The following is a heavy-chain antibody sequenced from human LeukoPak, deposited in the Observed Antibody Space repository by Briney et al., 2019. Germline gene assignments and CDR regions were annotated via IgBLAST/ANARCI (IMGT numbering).Heavy chain of an antibody. CDR3: ARDPTVTTDYYFDY. CDR2: IYYRSKWYN. D-gene: IGHD4-17*01. J-gene: IGHJ4*02. Sequence: SQTLSLTCAISGDSVSGNSAAWNWIRQAPSRGLEWLGRIYYRSKWYNDYAVSVKSRITINPDTSKNQFSLQLNSVTPEDTAVYYCARDPTVTTDYYFDYWGQGTLVTVSS. CDR1: GDSVSGNSAA. V-gene: IGHV6-1*01.